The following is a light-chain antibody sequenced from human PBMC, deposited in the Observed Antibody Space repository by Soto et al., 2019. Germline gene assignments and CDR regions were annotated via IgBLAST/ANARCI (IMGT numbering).Light chain of an antibody. CDR1: QSVSSSY. V-gene: IGKV3-20*01. Sequence: EIVLTQSPGTLYLSPGERATLSCRARQSVSSSYLAWYQQKPGQAPRLLIYGASSRATSIPDRFSGSGSGTDFTLTISRLEPEDFAVYYCQQYCSSPYTFGQGTKLEIK. J-gene: IGKJ2*01. CDR2: GAS. CDR3: QQYCSSPYT.